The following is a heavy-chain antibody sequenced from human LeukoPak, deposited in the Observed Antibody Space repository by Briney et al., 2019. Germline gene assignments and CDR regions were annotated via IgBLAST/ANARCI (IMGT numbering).Heavy chain of an antibody. CDR1: GYSFTDYY. D-gene: IGHD2-21*01. J-gene: IGHJ5*02. CDR3: ARADRLDGGPYLIGP. CDR2: INPNSGGT. Sequence: WASVKASCKTSGYSFTDYYMHWERQAPGQWLEWMGWINPNSGGTSSAQKFQGRVTMTRDTSITTVYMEVSWLTSDDTAIYYCARADRLDGGPYLIGPWGQGTLVTVSS. V-gene: IGHV1-2*02.